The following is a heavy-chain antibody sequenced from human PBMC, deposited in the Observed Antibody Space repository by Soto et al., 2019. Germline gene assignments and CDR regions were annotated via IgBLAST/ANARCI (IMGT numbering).Heavy chain of an antibody. CDR1: GASISSGGYY. V-gene: IGHV4-31*03. D-gene: IGHD3-10*01. CDR2: IYNSETT. CDR3: AREPITTPRGVTQVDA. J-gene: IGHJ5*02. Sequence: QVQLQESGPGLVKPSQTLSLVCTVSGASISSGGYYGTWIGQHPGKGPEWIGYIYNSETTFYNPSPGSRVSMSSDAAKNQFSLELRSLTVADTAVYYCAREPITTPRGVTQVDAWGQGSLVTVSS.